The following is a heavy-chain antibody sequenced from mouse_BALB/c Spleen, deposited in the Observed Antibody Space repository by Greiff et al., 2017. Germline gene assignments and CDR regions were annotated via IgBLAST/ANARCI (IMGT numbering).Heavy chain of an antibody. CDR2: INPGSGGT. CDR3: AREVFLYFDV. Sequence: VQLQQSGAELVRPGTSVKVSCKASGYAFTNYLIEWVKQRPGQGLEWIGVINPGSGGTNYNEKFKGKATLTADKSSSTAYMQLSSLTSDDSAVYFCAREVFLYFDVWGAGTTVTVSS. CDR1: GYAFTNYL. V-gene: IGHV1-54*03. J-gene: IGHJ1*01.